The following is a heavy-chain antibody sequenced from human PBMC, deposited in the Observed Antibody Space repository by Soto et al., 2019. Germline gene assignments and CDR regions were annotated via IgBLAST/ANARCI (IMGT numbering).Heavy chain of an antibody. V-gene: IGHV1-18*01. Sequence: ASVKVSCKASGYTFTSYGISWVRQAPGQGLEWMGWISAYNGNTNYAQKIQGRVTMTTDTSTSTAYMELRSLRFDDTAVYYCARLNWNQQSTDYWGQGTLVTVSS. D-gene: IGHD1-1*01. J-gene: IGHJ4*02. CDR3: ARLNWNQQSTDY. CDR2: ISAYNGNT. CDR1: GYTFTSYG.